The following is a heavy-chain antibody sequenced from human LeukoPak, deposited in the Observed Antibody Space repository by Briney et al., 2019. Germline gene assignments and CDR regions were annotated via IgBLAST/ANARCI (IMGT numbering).Heavy chain of an antibody. J-gene: IGHJ4*02. CDR2: ISGDGGST. CDR1: GFTFDGYA. CDR3: AKDIGGYSYVADC. D-gene: IGHD5-18*01. V-gene: IGHV3-43*02. Sequence: GGSLRLSCAASGFTFDGYAMHWVRQAPGKGLEWVSLISGDGGSTYYADSVKGRFTISRDNSKNSLYLQMNSLRTEDTAFYYCAKDIGGYSYVADCWGQGTLVTVSS.